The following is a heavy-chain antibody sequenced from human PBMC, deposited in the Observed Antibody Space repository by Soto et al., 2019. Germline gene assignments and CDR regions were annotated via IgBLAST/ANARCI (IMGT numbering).Heavy chain of an antibody. D-gene: IGHD3-3*01. J-gene: IGHJ6*02. Sequence: PSETLSLTCTVSGGSISGDSWSWIRQSPGKGLEWIGYISYSGSTNYNPSLKSRVTISVDTSKNQFSLKLSSVTAADTAVYYCARDSGRKSYAFWSGYDYGMDVWGQGTQVTVSS. CDR3: ARDSGRKSYAFWSGYDYGMDV. V-gene: IGHV4-59*01. CDR2: ISYSGST. CDR1: GGSISGDS.